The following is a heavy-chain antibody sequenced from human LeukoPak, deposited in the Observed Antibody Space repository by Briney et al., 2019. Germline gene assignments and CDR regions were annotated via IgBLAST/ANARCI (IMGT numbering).Heavy chain of an antibody. V-gene: IGHV3-23*01. CDR2: ISSSGGST. CDR1: GFTFSSYG. CDR3: AKDSSYDSSGYYPY. J-gene: IGHJ4*02. Sequence: PGGSLRLSCAASGFTFSSYGMSWVRRAPGKGLEWGSAISSSGGSTYYADSVKGRFTISRDNSKNALFLQMSSLRAEDTAVYYYAKDSSYDSSGYYPYWGQGTLVTVSS. D-gene: IGHD3-22*01.